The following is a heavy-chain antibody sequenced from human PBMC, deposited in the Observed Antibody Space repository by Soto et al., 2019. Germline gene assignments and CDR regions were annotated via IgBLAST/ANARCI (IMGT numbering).Heavy chain of an antibody. J-gene: IGHJ5*02. CDR2: IAYDGSHT. V-gene: IGHV3-30-3*01. CDR1: GFNFDNFV. Sequence: QVQLVEXGGXVVXXXXXLRXSCVAXGFNFDNFVMHWVRQAPGKGLEWVAVIAYDGSHTYYADSVKGRFSISRXXXKXXXFLEMNSLRPDDTAVYYCARDLRNPSAGWLDPWGXXTLVSVSS. CDR3: ARDLRNPSAGWLDP. D-gene: IGHD1-1*01.